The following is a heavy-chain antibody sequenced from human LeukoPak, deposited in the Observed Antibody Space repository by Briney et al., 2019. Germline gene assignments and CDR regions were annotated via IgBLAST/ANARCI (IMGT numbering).Heavy chain of an antibody. Sequence: GGSLRLSCAASGFTFSSYGRSWVRQTPGKGLEWVSGISGSGGSTYYAASVKGRFTISRDNSKNTLYLQMNSLRSEDTAVYYCARQRVGYRRIPDYWGQGTLVTVSS. D-gene: IGHD6-13*01. CDR1: GFTFSSYG. J-gene: IGHJ4*02. V-gene: IGHV3-23*01. CDR3: ARQRVGYRRIPDY. CDR2: ISGSGGST.